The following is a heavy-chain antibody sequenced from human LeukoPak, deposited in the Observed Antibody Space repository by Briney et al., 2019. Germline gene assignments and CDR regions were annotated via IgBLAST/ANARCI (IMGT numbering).Heavy chain of an antibody. Sequence: GASVTVSCKASGGTFRSHAINWVRQAPGQGLEWMGGIIPMFGTANYAQNFQGRVTITADDSTTTAYMQLSGLRSDDAAVYYCARGTLNWNDGGAYLYHYGLDVWGQGATVSVSS. CDR3: ARGTLNWNDGGAYLYHYGLDV. CDR2: IIPMFGTA. D-gene: IGHD1-20*01. CDR1: GGTFRSHA. J-gene: IGHJ6*02. V-gene: IGHV1-69*13.